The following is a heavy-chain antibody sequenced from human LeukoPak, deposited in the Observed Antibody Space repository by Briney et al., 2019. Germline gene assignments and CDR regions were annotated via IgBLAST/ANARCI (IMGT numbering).Heavy chain of an antibody. J-gene: IGHJ4*02. CDR2: IYYSGRA. D-gene: IGHD2-21*02. CDR3: ARTMVTAISKRPAVLDY. CDR1: GGSISSRSYY. Sequence: SETLSLTCTVSGGSISSRSYYWGWIRQPPGKGLEWIGSIYYSGRAFYNPSLKSRVTISVDTSKNQFSLKLTSVTAADTAVYYCARTMVTAISKRPAVLDYWGQGTLVTVSS. V-gene: IGHV4-39*07.